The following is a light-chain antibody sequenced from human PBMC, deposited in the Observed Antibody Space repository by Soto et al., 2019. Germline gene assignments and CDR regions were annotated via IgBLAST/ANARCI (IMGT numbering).Light chain of an antibody. V-gene: IGKV3-11*01. CDR1: HSVTTH. J-gene: IGKJ5*01. CDR3: QQRSDSIT. Sequence: EIVLTQSPDTLSLSPGDIATLSCWASHSVTTHLAWFQQRPGQTPRLLIYDASTRAPGIPARFSGRGSGADFTLTISSLEPEDFAVYYCQQRSDSITLGQGTRLEIK. CDR2: DAS.